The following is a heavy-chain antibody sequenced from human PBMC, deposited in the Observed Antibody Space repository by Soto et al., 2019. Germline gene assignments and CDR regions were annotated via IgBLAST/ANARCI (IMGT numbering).Heavy chain of an antibody. CDR3: AQGVLEWLSHYYYYGMDV. D-gene: IGHD3-3*01. J-gene: IGHJ6*02. CDR2: ISGSGGST. Sequence: EVQLLESGGGLVQPGGSLRLSCAASGFTFSSYAMSWVRQAPGKGLEWVSAISGSGGSTYYADSVKGRFTISRDNSKNTLYLQMNSLRAEDTAVYYCAQGVLEWLSHYYYYGMDVWGQGTTVTVSS. CDR1: GFTFSSYA. V-gene: IGHV3-23*01.